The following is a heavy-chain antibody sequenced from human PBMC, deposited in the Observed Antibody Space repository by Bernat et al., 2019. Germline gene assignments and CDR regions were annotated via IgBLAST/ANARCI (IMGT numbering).Heavy chain of an antibody. Sequence: QLQLQESGPGLVKPSETLSLTCTVSCGSISSSSYYWGWIRQPPGKGLEWIGSIYYSGSTYYNPSLKSRVTISVDTSKNQFSLKLSSVTAADTAVYYCARYGWYYYGSGSYTDYYGMDVWGQGTTVTVSS. CDR2: IYYSGST. V-gene: IGHV4-39*01. D-gene: IGHD3-10*01. CDR1: CGSISSSSYY. CDR3: ARYGWYYYGSGSYTDYYGMDV. J-gene: IGHJ6*02.